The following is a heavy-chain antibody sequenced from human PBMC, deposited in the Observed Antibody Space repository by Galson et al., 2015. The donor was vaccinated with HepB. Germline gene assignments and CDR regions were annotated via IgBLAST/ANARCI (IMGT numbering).Heavy chain of an antibody. V-gene: IGHV1-2*06. D-gene: IGHD3-10*01. CDR1: GYTFISYS. CDR3: ARDRRTSYYASRSAFGMDV. J-gene: IGHJ6*02. Sequence: SVKVSCKASGYTFISYSIHWVRQAPGHGLEWMGRINPNSGGTNYAQKFQGRVTMTRDTSITTVYMELSTLRSDDTAVYYCARDRRTSYYASRSAFGMDVWGQGTTVTVSS. CDR2: INPNSGGT.